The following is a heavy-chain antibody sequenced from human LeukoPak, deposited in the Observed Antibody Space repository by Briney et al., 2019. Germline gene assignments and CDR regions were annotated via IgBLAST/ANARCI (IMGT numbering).Heavy chain of an antibody. CDR1: GASIDSGRYY. D-gene: IGHD1-26*01. CDR3: ARARSYLNWFDP. V-gene: IGHV4-39*07. J-gene: IGHJ5*02. Sequence: PSETLSLTCTVSGASIDSGRYYWGWIRQPPGKGLEWIGSIHYSGTTYYNPSLKSRVTISIDTSNNQFSLKLSSVTAADTAVYYCARARSYLNWFDPWGQGTLVTVSS. CDR2: IHYSGTT.